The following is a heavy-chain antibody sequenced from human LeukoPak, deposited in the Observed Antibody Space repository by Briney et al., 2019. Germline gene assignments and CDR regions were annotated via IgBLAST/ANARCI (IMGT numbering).Heavy chain of an antibody. D-gene: IGHD3-22*01. CDR3: AKDGTMIDYAYSFDY. Sequence: GGSLRLSCAASGFTFSSYSMNWVRQAPGKGLEWVSSISSSSYIYYADSVKGRFTISRDNAKNSLYLQMNSLRAEGTAVYYCAKDGTMIDYAYSFDYWGQGALVTVSS. J-gene: IGHJ4*02. CDR2: ISSSSYI. V-gene: IGHV3-21*01. CDR1: GFTFSSYS.